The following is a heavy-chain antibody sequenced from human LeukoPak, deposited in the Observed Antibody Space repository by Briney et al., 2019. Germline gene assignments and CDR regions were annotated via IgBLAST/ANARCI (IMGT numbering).Heavy chain of an antibody. CDR1: GFTFSSFS. CDR3: AREPHGGSGTYVYYYYYYMDV. V-gene: IGHV3-21*01. CDR2: ISSSSSYI. J-gene: IGHJ6*03. D-gene: IGHD3-10*01. Sequence: GGSLRLSCAASGFTFSSFSMNWVRQAPGKGLEWVSSISSSSSYIYYADSVKGRFTISRDNAKNSLYLQMSSLRAKDTAVYYCAREPHGGSGTYVYYYYYYMDVWGKGTTVTVS.